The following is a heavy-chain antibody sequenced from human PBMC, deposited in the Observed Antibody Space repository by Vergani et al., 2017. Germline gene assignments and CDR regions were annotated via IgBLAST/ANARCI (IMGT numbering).Heavy chain of an antibody. D-gene: IGHD3-22*01. J-gene: IGHJ6*02. V-gene: IGHV3-33*01. CDR3: ARDLVDSSGYYGGGYYYYGMDV. CDR1: GFTFSSYG. Sequence: QVQLVESGGGVVQPGRSLRLSCAASGFTFSSYGMHWVRQAPGKGLEWVAVIWYDGSNKYYADSVKGRFTISRDNSKNTLYLQMNSLIAEDTALYYCARDLVDSSGYYGGGYYYYGMDVWGQGTTVTVSS. CDR2: IWYDGSNK.